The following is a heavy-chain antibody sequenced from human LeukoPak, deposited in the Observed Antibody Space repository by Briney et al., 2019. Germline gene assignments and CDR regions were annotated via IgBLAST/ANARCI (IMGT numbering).Heavy chain of an antibody. V-gene: IGHV3-9*01. CDR2: ISWNSGYI. J-gene: IGHJ4*02. CDR1: GFIIDDYA. CDR3: AKLGFVGASNY. D-gene: IGHD1-26*01. Sequence: QPGRSLRLSCAASGFIIDDYAMHWVRQAPGKGLEWVSGISWNSGYIDYADSVKGRFTISRDNAKNSLYLQMNSLRAEDAAVYYCAKLGFVGASNYWGQGTLVTVSS.